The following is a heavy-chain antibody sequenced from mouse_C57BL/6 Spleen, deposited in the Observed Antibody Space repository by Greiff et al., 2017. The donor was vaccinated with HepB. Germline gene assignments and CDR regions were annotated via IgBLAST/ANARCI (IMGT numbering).Heavy chain of an antibody. CDR3: AIEDTTVVATHYYAMDY. J-gene: IGHJ4*01. Sequence: QVQLQQSGPELVKPGASVKISCKASGYAFSSSWMNWVKQRPGKGLEWIGRIYPGDGDTNYNGKFKGKATLTADKSSSTAYMQLSSLTSEDSAVYFCAIEDTTVVATHYYAMDYWGQGTSVTVSS. V-gene: IGHV1-82*01. D-gene: IGHD1-1*01. CDR2: IYPGDGDT. CDR1: GYAFSSSW.